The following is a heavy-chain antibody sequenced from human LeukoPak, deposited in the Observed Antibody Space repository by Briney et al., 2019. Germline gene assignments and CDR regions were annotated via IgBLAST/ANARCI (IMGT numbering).Heavy chain of an antibody. CDR1: GGSISSGGYY. J-gene: IGHJ3*02. CDR2: IYHSGST. Sequence: SQTLSLTCTVTGGSISSGGYYWSWIRQPPGKGLEWIGYIYHSGSTYYNPSLKSRVTISVDRSKNQFSLKLSSVTAADTAVYYCAREDYYDFGTFDIWGQGTMVTVSS. V-gene: IGHV4-30-2*01. D-gene: IGHD3-3*01. CDR3: AREDYYDFGTFDI.